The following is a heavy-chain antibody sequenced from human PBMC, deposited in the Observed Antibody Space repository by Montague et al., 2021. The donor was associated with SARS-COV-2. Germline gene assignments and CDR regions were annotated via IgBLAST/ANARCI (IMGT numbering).Heavy chain of an antibody. D-gene: IGHD3-22*01. CDR3: ARERSADYYDGSGYHSYKYGMDV. V-gene: IGHV4-61*02. CDR1: GGSVSSGSYY. Sequence: TLSLTCTVSGGSVSSGSYYWSWIRQPAGKGLEWIGRIYTSESSNYNPSLKSRVTISVDTSKNQFSLKVSSVTAADMAVYYCARERSADYYDGSGYHSYKYGMDVWGQGTTVTVSS. J-gene: IGHJ6*02. CDR2: IYTSESS.